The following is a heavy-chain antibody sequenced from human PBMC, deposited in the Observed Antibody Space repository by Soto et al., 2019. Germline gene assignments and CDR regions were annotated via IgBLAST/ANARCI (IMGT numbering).Heavy chain of an antibody. D-gene: IGHD3-22*01. CDR3: SIDLGDSSGYYRYGYYYYGMDV. Sequence: GGSLRLSCAASGFTFSSYGMHWVRQAPGKGLEWVAVISYDGSNKYYADSVKGRFTISRDNSKNTLYLQMNSLRAEDTAVYYCSIDLGDSSGYYRYGYYYYGMDVWGQGTTVTVSS. CDR1: GFTFSSYG. V-gene: IGHV3-30*03. J-gene: IGHJ6*01. CDR2: ISYDGSNK.